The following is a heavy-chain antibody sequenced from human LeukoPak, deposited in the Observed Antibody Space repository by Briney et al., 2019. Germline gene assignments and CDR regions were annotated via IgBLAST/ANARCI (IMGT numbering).Heavy chain of an antibody. J-gene: IGHJ6*03. D-gene: IGHD4-11*01. CDR3: ARDVMTTVTTVWIYYYYYMDV. V-gene: IGHV3-23*01. CDR1: GFTFSNYV. CDR2: ISSSGGST. Sequence: YPGGSLRLSCAASGFTFSNYVMSWVRRAPGRGLEWLSAISSSGGSTYYADSVKGRFTISRDNSKNTLHLQMNSLRTEDTAVYHCARDVMTTVTTVWIYYYYYMDVWGKGTTVTVSS.